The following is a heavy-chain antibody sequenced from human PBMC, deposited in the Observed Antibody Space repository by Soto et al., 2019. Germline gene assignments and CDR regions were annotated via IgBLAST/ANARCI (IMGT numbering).Heavy chain of an antibody. V-gene: IGHV1-2*02. Sequence: QVQVVQSGAEVKKPGASVKISCKTSGYSFTDDYLDWVRQAPGQGLEWVGWINPHSGSTNFAQKFLGRVSMTRDTSISTAYMELFSLTSDDTAIYYCARAVYCGDDCYSYGMDVWGQGTTVTVSS. J-gene: IGHJ6*02. CDR1: GYSFTDDY. CDR3: ARAVYCGDDCYSYGMDV. D-gene: IGHD2-21*02. CDR2: INPHSGST.